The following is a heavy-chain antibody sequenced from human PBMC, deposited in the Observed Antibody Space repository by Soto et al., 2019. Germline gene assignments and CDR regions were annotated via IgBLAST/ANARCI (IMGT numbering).Heavy chain of an antibody. J-gene: IGHJ5*02. Sequence: KPSETLSLTCTVSGGSISSGDYYWSWIRQPPGKGLEWIGYIYYSGSTYYNPSLKSRVTISVDTSKNQFSLKLSSVTAADTAVYYCARGGQPKLRFLEWLPHGDGWFDPWGQGTLVTVSS. CDR1: GGSISSGDYY. CDR3: ARGGQPKLRFLEWLPHGDGWFDP. V-gene: IGHV4-30-4*01. CDR2: IYYSGST. D-gene: IGHD3-3*01.